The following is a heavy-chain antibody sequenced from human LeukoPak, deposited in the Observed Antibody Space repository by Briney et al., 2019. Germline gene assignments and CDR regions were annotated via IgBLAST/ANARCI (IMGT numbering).Heavy chain of an antibody. V-gene: IGHV3-74*03. Sequence: GGSLRLSCAASGFTFSSYGMTWVRQARGKGLVWVSRINTDGSSTAYAESVKGRFTISRDNAKNTLYLQMNSLTADDTGLYYCAGGGPIDYWGQGTLVTVSS. CDR1: GFTFSSYG. CDR2: INTDGSST. J-gene: IGHJ4*02. CDR3: AGGGPIDY.